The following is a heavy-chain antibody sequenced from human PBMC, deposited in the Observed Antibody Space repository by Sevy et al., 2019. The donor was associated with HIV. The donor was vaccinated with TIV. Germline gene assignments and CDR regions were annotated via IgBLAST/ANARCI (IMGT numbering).Heavy chain of an antibody. CDR3: ARDAPNYDFWSGYKLGYYFDY. V-gene: IGHV3-7*03. D-gene: IGHD3-3*01. CDR1: GFTFSSYW. J-gene: IGHJ4*02. CDR2: IKQDGSEK. Sequence: GGSLRLSCAASGFTFSSYWMSWVRQAPGKGLEWVANIKQDGSEKYYVDSVKGRFTISRDNAKNSLYLQMNSLRAEDTGVYYCARDAPNYDFWSGYKLGYYFDYWGQGTLVTVSS.